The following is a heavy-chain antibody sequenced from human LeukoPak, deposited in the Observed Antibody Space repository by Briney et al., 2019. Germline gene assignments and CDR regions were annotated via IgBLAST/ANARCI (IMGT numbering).Heavy chain of an antibody. V-gene: IGHV1-3*03. J-gene: IGHJ5*02. CDR3: ARAAVPGLPWFDP. CDR1: GYTFTTYA. D-gene: IGHD6-6*01. CDR2: INAGNGNT. Sequence: GASVKVSCKASGYTFTTYAMHWVRQAPGQRLEWMGWINAGNGNTRSSQEFQGRVTITRDTSANTAYMELSSLRSEDMAVYYCARAAVPGLPWFDPWGQGTLVTVSS.